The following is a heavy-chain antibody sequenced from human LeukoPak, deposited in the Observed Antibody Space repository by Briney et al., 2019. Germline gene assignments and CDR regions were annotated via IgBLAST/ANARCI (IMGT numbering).Heavy chain of an antibody. V-gene: IGHV4-4*02. CDR3: AREERTFYSSWSPFDY. CDR1: GGSISSSNW. D-gene: IGHD6-13*01. Sequence: SGTLSLTCAVSGGSISSSNWWSWVRQPPGKGLEWLGTIYYSGSTYYNPSFKSRVTISVDTSKNQFSLKLSSVTAADTAMYYCAREERTFYSSWSPFDYWGQGTLVTVSS. CDR2: IYYSGST. J-gene: IGHJ4*02.